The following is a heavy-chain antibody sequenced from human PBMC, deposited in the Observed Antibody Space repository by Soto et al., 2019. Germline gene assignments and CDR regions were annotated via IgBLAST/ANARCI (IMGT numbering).Heavy chain of an antibody. CDR2: ISFDGANI. Sequence: QVQLMESGGGVVQPGTSLRLSCAASGFTFRNYAMHWVRQSPAKGLEWLAVISFDGANIFYADAAKGRFTISRDNSKETLYLLLDSLRPEDTGGYFCARDPYGGYIFDSWGQGTQVTLSS. D-gene: IGHD5-12*01. CDR1: GFTFRNYA. CDR3: ARDPYGGYIFDS. J-gene: IGHJ4*02. V-gene: IGHV3-30-3*01.